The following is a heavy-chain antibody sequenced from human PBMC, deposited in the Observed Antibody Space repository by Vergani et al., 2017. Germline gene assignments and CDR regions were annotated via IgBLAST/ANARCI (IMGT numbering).Heavy chain of an antibody. V-gene: IGHV4-34*01. CDR1: GGSFSGYY. Sequence: QVQLQQWGAGLLKPSETLSLTCAVYGGSFSGYYWSWIRQPPGKGLEWIGEINHSGSTNYNPSLKSRVTISVDTSKNQFSLKLSSATAADTAVYYCARLGPDYDSSGSEPYCFDYWGQGTLVTVSS. CDR2: INHSGST. CDR3: ARLGPDYDSSGSEPYCFDY. D-gene: IGHD3-22*01. J-gene: IGHJ4*02.